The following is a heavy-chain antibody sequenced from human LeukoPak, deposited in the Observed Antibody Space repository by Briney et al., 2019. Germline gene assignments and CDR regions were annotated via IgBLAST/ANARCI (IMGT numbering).Heavy chain of an antibody. D-gene: IGHD4-17*01. CDR2: ISPDGSSA. CDR3: ATLTTVRDY. V-gene: IGHV3-74*03. CDR1: GFSFSSYW. Sequence: PGGSLRLSCAASGFSFSSYWMHWVRQAPAKGLVWVARISPDGSSALSADSVRGRFTISRDNSKNTLYLQMNSLRAEDTAVYYCATLTTVRDYWGQGTLVTVSS. J-gene: IGHJ4*02.